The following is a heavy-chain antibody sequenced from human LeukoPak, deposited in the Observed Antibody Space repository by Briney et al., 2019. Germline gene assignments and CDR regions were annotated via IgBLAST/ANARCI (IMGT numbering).Heavy chain of an antibody. CDR3: ARGDIVVVPAAIPVDFDY. Sequence: GGSLRLSCAASGFTFSSYSMNWVRQAPGKGLEWVSSISSSSSYIYYADSVKGRFTISRDNAKNSLYLLMNSLRAEDTAVYYCARGDIVVVPAAIPVDFDYWGQGTLVTVSS. CDR2: ISSSSSYI. J-gene: IGHJ4*02. D-gene: IGHD2-2*02. CDR1: GFTFSSYS. V-gene: IGHV3-21*01.